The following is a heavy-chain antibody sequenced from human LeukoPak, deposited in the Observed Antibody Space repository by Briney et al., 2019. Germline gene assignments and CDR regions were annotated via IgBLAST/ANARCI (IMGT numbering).Heavy chain of an antibody. CDR2: IIPILGIA. Sequence: GASVKVSCEASGGTFSSYAISWVRQAPGQGLEWMGRIIPILGIANYAQKFQGRVTITADKSTSTAYMELSSLRSEDTAVYYCARDQRGDSSGSFDYWGQGTLVTVSS. CDR3: ARDQRGDSSGSFDY. J-gene: IGHJ4*02. CDR1: GGTFSSYA. D-gene: IGHD6-19*01. V-gene: IGHV1-69*04.